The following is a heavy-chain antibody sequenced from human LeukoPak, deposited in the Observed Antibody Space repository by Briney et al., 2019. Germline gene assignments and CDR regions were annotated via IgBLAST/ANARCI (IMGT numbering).Heavy chain of an antibody. CDR3: ARGVGPKITMIVADTYYMDV. CDR1: GFTFSDYY. D-gene: IGHD3-22*01. V-gene: IGHV3-11*04. Sequence: GGSLRLSCAASGFTFSDYYMSWIRQAPGKGLEWVSYISSSGSTIYYADSVEGRFTISRDNAKNSLYLQMNSLRAEDTAVYYCARGVGPKITMIVADTYYMDVWGKGTTVTVSS. CDR2: ISSSGSTI. J-gene: IGHJ6*03.